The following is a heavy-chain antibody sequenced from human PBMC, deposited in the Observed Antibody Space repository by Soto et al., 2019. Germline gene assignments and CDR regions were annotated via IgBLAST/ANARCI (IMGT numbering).Heavy chain of an antibody. D-gene: IGHD6-13*01. CDR3: AKDPLKYSSSWYLEWWFDP. J-gene: IGHJ5*02. V-gene: IGHV3-23*01. Sequence: GGSLRLSCAASGFPFSNYAIRWVRQAPGKGLEWVSSITGSGDTTYYADSVKGRFTISRDNSKNTVYLQMNSLRVEDTAVYYCAKDPLKYSSSWYLEWWFDPWGQGTLVTVSS. CDR1: GFPFSNYA. CDR2: ITGSGDTT.